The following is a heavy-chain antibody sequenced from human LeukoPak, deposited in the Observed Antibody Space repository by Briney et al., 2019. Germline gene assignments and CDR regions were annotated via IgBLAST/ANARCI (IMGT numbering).Heavy chain of an antibody. CDR3: ARDDTVTTRVGFID. CDR2: IKQVRSEK. J-gene: IGHJ4*02. Sequence: GGSVRLSCAASGFTFSSYWMSWVRQAPGKGLEWVANIKQVRSEKYYGDSVKGRFTISRDNAKNSLYLQMNSLRAEDTAVYYCARDDTVTTRVGFIDWGQGTLVTVSS. CDR1: GFTFSSYW. V-gene: IGHV3-7*01. D-gene: IGHD4-17*01.